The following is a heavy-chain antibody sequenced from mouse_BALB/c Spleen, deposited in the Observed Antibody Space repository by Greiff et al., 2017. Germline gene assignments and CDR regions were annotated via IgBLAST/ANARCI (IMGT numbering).Heavy chain of an antibody. V-gene: IGHV14-3*02. CDR2: IDPANGNT. CDR1: GFNIKDTY. Sequence: EVQLQQSGAELVKPGASVKLSCTASGFNIKDTYMHWVKQRPEQGLEWIGRIDPANGNTKYDPTFQGKATITADTSSNTAYLQLSSLTSEDTAVYYCSRAAYGSSYAYAMDYWGQGTSVTVSS. D-gene: IGHD1-1*01. CDR3: SRAAYGSSYAYAMDY. J-gene: IGHJ4*01.